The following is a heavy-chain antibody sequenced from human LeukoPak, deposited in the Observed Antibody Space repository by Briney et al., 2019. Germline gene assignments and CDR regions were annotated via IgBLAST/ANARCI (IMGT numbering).Heavy chain of an antibody. J-gene: IGHJ4*02. Sequence: GSLRLSCAASGFTFSNYGMSWVRQAPGKGLEWVSDISGSGGSTYYADSVKGRFTISRDNSKNTLYLQMNSLRAEDTAVYYCANTKYDFWSDTDCWGQGTLVTVSS. CDR2: ISGSGGST. D-gene: IGHD3-3*01. CDR1: GFTFSNYG. CDR3: ANTKYDFWSDTDC. V-gene: IGHV3-23*01.